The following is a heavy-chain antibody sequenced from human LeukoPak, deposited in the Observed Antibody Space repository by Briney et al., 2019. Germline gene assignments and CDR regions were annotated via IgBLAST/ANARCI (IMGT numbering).Heavy chain of an antibody. J-gene: IGHJ4*02. V-gene: IGHV4-34*01. Sequence: KPSETLSLTCAVYGESLSKYYWTWIRQSPGKGLEWIGEINHRGSTNLNPSLKSRVTLSVDTSEHQFSLKLSSMTAADAAVYYCASSVGSTDYWGQGTLVTVSS. D-gene: IGHD1-26*01. CDR3: ASSVGSTDY. CDR1: GESLSKYY. CDR2: INHRGST.